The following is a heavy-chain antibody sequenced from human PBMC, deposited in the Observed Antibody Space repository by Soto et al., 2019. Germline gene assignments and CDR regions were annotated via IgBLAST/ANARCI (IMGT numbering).Heavy chain of an antibody. CDR2: ISPIFGSA. J-gene: IGHJ4*02. Sequence: SVKVSCKSFGGAFSSNAISWMRQAPGQGLEWIGTISPIFGSAAYAQRFQGRVTITADVPTSTAYMELRSLRSDDTAVYYCASQVRAGETDYWGQGTLVTVSS. CDR3: ASQVRAGETDY. D-gene: IGHD6-19*01. CDR1: GGAFSSNA. V-gene: IGHV1-69*13.